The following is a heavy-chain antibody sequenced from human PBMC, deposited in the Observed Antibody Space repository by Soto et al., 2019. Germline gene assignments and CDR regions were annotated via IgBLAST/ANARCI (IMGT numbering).Heavy chain of an antibody. CDR2: IYHSGST. CDR1: GGSISSGGYS. J-gene: IGHJ4*02. V-gene: IGHV4-30-2*06. Sequence: QLQLQESGSGLVKPSQTLSLTCAVSGGSISSGGYSWSWIRQSPGKGLEWIGYIYHSGSTYYNPSLKRRVTISVYRSKNQFSLKLSSVSAADTAVYYCARGVLWVRPFNFWGQVTLVTVSS. D-gene: IGHD5-18*01. CDR3: ARGVLWVRPFNF.